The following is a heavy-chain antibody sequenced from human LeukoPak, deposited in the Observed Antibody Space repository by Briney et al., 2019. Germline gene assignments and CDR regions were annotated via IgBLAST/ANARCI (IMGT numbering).Heavy chain of an antibody. V-gene: IGHV4-61*02. CDR3: ATSNSGWSHSFDS. CDR2: VDTSGSA. J-gene: IGHJ4*02. D-gene: IGHD6-19*01. Sequence: SETLSLTCAVSGGSISSGGYSWSWIRQPAGEGLEWIGRVDTSGSANYNPSLKSRVTMSVDTSENQFSLKLSSVTAADTAVYFCATSNSGWSHSFDSWGQGTLVTVSS. CDR1: GGSISSGGYS.